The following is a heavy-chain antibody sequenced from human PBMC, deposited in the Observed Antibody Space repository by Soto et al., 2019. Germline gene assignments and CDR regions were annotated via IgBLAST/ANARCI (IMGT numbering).Heavy chain of an antibody. Sequence: RLSCAAPGFTFSSYGMHWVRQAPGKGLEWVAVIWNHGNTMHYVESVKGRFTISRDNSKSTLYLQMNSLRAEDTAVYYCARDDDYVANALDHWGQGTLVTVSS. CDR2: IWNHGNTM. J-gene: IGHJ4*02. D-gene: IGHD3-10*02. CDR3: ARDDDYVANALDH. V-gene: IGHV3-33*01. CDR1: GFTFSSYG.